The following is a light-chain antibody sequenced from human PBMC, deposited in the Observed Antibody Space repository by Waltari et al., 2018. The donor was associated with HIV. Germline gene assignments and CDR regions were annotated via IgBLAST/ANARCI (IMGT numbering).Light chain of an antibody. CDR1: ASDIGYFDY. Sequence: QSALTQPRSVSGSPGQSVTISCTGTASDIGYFDYVSWYQQYPGKAPTVIIYEVVQRPSGVPDRFTASKSGITASLTISGLQDEDEADYYCCSYAGTYTYVFGSGTTVTVL. J-gene: IGLJ1*01. CDR3: CSYAGTYTYV. CDR2: EVV. V-gene: IGLV2-11*01.